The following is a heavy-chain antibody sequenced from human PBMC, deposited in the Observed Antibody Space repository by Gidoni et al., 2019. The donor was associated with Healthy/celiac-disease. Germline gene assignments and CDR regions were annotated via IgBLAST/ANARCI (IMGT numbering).Heavy chain of an antibody. V-gene: IGHV3-23*01. Sequence: EVQLLESGGGLVQPGGSLRLSCAASGFTFSSYAMSWVRQAPGKGLEWVSAISGSGGSTYYADSVKGRFTISRDNSKNTLYLQMNSLRAEDTAVYYCAKGSGYFWSGYLSALFDYWGQGTLVTVSS. CDR3: AKGSGYFWSGYLSALFDY. J-gene: IGHJ4*02. CDR1: GFTFSSYA. D-gene: IGHD3-3*01. CDR2: ISGSGGST.